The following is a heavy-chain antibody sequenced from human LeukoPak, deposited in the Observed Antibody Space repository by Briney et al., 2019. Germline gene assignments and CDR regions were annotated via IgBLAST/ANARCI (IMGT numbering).Heavy chain of an antibody. CDR3: ARDLDGYRSGNGA. CDR2: ISYDGSDK. CDR1: GFTFSSYG. V-gene: IGHV3-30*03. Sequence: GRSLRLSCAAAGFTFSSYGMHWVRQAPGKGLEWVAIISYDGSDKYYADSGKGRFTISRDNSKNTLYLQMNSLRAEDTAVYYCARDLDGYRSGNGAWGQGTLVTASS. J-gene: IGHJ5*02. D-gene: IGHD5-12*01.